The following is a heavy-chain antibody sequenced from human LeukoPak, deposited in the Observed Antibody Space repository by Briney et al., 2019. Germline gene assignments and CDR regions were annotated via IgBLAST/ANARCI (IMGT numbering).Heavy chain of an antibody. J-gene: IGHJ4*02. Sequence: GGSLRLSCAASGFTFSSYAMRWVRQAPGKGLEWVSAISGSGGSTYYADSVKGRFTISRDNAKNSLYLQMNSLRAEDTAVYYCARSDIVATDPFDYWGQGTLVTVSS. V-gene: IGHV3-23*01. CDR2: ISGSGGST. D-gene: IGHD5-12*01. CDR1: GFTFSSYA. CDR3: ARSDIVATDPFDY.